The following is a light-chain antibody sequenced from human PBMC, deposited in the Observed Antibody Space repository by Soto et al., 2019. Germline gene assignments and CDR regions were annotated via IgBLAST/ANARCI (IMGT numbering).Light chain of an antibody. V-gene: IGKV3-20*01. Sequence: EIVLTQSPGTLSLSPGERATLSCRASQSVSSSYLAWYQQKPGQAPRLLIYGASSRATGIPDRVSGSGSGADFTLTISRLEHEDFAVYYCQQYGSAPPYTFGQGTKLAI. J-gene: IGKJ2*01. CDR1: QSVSSSY. CDR2: GAS. CDR3: QQYGSAPPYT.